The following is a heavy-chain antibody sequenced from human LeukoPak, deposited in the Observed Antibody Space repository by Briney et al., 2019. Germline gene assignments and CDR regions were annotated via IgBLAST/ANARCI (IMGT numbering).Heavy chain of an antibody. CDR1: GYTFTGYY. V-gene: IGHV7-4-1*01. J-gene: IGHJ5*02. CDR2: INTNTGNP. CDR3: ERDLGNLLGANWFDP. D-gene: IGHD1-14*01. Sequence: ASVTVSCKASGYTFTGYYMHWVRQAPGQGLEWMGWINTNTGNPTFDQGFRGRFVFSLDTSVSTAYLQIANLKAEDTAIYYCERDLGNLLGANWFDPWGQGTLVTVSS.